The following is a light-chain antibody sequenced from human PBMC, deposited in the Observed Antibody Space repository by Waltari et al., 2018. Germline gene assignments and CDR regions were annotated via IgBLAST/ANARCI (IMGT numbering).Light chain of an antibody. Sequence: IQLTQSPSSLSPSVGDRVILTCRASQAISTYLAWFQLKPGKAPKSLIYAASTLQTGVSSNFSGSGSGTDFTLTISSLQPGDCATYYCQQYSTSPPTFGGGTRVEI. J-gene: IGKJ4*01. CDR3: QQYSTSPPT. CDR2: AAS. CDR1: QAISTY. V-gene: IGKV1-16*02.